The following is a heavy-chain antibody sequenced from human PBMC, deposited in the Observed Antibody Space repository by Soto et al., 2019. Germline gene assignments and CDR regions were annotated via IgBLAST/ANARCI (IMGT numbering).Heavy chain of an antibody. Sequence: TGGSLRLSCAASGFTVSSNYMSWVRQAPGKGLEWVSVIYSGGSTYYADSVKGRFTISRDNSKNTLYLQMNSLRAEDTAVYYCASCSGDCYYYYMDVWGKGTTVTVSS. CDR1: GFTVSSNY. V-gene: IGHV3-66*01. CDR3: ASCSGDCYYYYMDV. CDR2: IYSGGST. J-gene: IGHJ6*03. D-gene: IGHD2-15*01.